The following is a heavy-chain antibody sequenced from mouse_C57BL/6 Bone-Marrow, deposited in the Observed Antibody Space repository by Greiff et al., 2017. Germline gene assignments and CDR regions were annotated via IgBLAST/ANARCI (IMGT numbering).Heavy chain of an antibody. CDR3: ARSYYYGSKAWFAY. CDR1: GYTFTDYY. Sequence: EVQLQQSGPELVKPGASVKISCKASGYTFTDYYMNWVKQSHGKSLEWIGDINTNNGGTSYNQKFKGKATLTVDKSSSTAYMELRSLTSEDSAVYYCARSYYYGSKAWFAYWGQGTLVTVSA. V-gene: IGHV1-26*01. CDR2: INTNNGGT. D-gene: IGHD1-1*01. J-gene: IGHJ3*01.